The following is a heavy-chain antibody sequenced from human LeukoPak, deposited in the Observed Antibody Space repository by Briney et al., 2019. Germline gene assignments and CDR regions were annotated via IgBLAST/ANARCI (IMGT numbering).Heavy chain of an antibody. CDR2: IYYSGST. Sequence: PSETLSLTCTVSGGSIRSSSYYWGWIRQPPGKGLEWIGSIYYSGSTYYNPSLKSRVTISVDTSKNQFSLKLSSVTAADTAVYYCASRYDFWSPGGYQHWGQGTLVTVSS. J-gene: IGHJ1*01. V-gene: IGHV4-39*01. CDR3: ASRYDFWSPGGYQH. D-gene: IGHD3-3*01. CDR1: GGSIRSSSYY.